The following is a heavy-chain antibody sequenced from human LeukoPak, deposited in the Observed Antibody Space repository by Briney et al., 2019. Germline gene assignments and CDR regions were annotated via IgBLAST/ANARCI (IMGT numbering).Heavy chain of an antibody. J-gene: IGHJ6*02. CDR3: AREQLEDRSMDV. CDR2: IIPILGIA. CDR1: GGTFSSYA. Sequence: SVKVSCKASGGTFSSYAISWVRQAPGQGLEWMGRIIPILGIANYAQKFQGRVTITADKSTSTAYMELSSLRSEDTAVYYCAREQLEDRSMDVWGQGTTVTVSS. V-gene: IGHV1-69*04. D-gene: IGHD6-13*01.